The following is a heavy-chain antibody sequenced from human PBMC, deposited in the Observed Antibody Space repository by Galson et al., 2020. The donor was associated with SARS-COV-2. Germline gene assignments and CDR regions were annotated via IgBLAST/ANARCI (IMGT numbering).Heavy chain of an antibody. J-gene: IGHJ4*02. D-gene: IGHD3-3*01. CDR2: IYPGDSDT. CDR3: ARTGFSFLGGTIFGVVPPTNFDY. CDR1: GYSFTSYW. V-gene: IGHV5-51*01. Sequence: GESLKISCKGSGYSFTSYWIGWVRQMPGKGLEWMGIIYPGDSDTRYSPSFQGQVTISADKSISTAYLQWSSLKASDTAIYYCARTGFSFLGGTIFGVVPPTNFDYWGQGTLVTVSS.